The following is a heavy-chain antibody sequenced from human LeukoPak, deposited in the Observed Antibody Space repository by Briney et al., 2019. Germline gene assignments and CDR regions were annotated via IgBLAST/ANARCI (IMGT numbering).Heavy chain of an antibody. CDR2: INPNSGGT. CDR1: GYTFTGYY. CDR3: ASPDVDIVATTKFDY. V-gene: IGHV1-2*02. J-gene: IGHJ4*02. D-gene: IGHD5-12*01. Sequence: ASVKVSCKASGYTFTGYYMHWMRQAPGQGLEWMGWINPNSGGTNYAQKFQGRVTMTRDTSISTAYMELSRLRSDDTAVYYCASPDVDIVATTKFDYWGQGTLVTVSS.